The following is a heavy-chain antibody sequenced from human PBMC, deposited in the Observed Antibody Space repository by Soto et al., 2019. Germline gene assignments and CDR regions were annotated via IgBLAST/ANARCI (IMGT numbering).Heavy chain of an antibody. V-gene: IGHV4-39*01. CDR2: ISYSGST. Sequence: SETLSLTCTVSGGSISSSSYYWGWIRQPPGKGLESIGSISYSGSTYYNPSMKSRFTISVDTSKNQFALKLRSVTAADTAVYYCARRLVVAASWDYYYCMDVWGQGTTVTVSS. CDR1: GGSISSSSYY. J-gene: IGHJ6*02. CDR3: ARRLVVAASWDYYYCMDV. D-gene: IGHD2-15*01.